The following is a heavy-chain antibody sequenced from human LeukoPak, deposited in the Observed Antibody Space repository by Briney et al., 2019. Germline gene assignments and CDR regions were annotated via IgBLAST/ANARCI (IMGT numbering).Heavy chain of an antibody. Sequence: GESLKISCKGSGYSFTSYWLGWVRQMPGKCLEWMGIIYPGDSDTRYSPSFQGQVTISADKSISTAYLQWSSLKASDTAMYYCARISSMGSGWYDAFDIWGQGTMVTVSS. CDR3: ARISSMGSGWYDAFDI. J-gene: IGHJ3*02. D-gene: IGHD6-19*01. V-gene: IGHV5-51*01. CDR2: IYPGDSDT. CDR1: GYSFTSYW.